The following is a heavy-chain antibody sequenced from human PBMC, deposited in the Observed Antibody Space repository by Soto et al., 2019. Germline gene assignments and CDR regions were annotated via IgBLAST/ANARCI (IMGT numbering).Heavy chain of an antibody. J-gene: IGHJ4*02. V-gene: IGHV3-48*02. CDR2: ISSSSSTI. CDR1: GFTFSSYS. Sequence: EVQLVESGGGLVQPGGSLRLSCAASGFTFSSYSMNWVRQAPGKGLEWVSYISSSSSTIYYADSVKGRFTISRDNDKNSLNLQMNSLRDEDTAVYYCARDLNDDFWSLRWSYFSDYWGQGTLVTVSS. D-gene: IGHD3-3*01. CDR3: ARDLNDDFWSLRWSYFSDY.